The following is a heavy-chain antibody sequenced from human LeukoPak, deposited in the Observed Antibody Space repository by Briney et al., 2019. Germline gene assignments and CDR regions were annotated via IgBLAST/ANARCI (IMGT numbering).Heavy chain of an antibody. D-gene: IGHD6-19*01. V-gene: IGHV4-34*01. J-gene: IGHJ4*02. CDR3: AITLYSSGWYRFPPGY. CDR1: GGSISSYY. Sequence: SSETLSLTCTVSGGSISSYYWSWIRQPPGKGLEWIGEINHSGSTNYNPSLKSRVTISVDTSKNQSSLKLSSVTAADTAVYYCAITLYSSGWYRFPPGYWGQGTLVTVSS. CDR2: INHSGST.